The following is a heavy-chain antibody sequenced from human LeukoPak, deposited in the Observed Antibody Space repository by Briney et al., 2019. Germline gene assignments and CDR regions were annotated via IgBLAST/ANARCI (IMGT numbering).Heavy chain of an antibody. V-gene: IGHV3-30*14. D-gene: IGHD2-21*02. CDR3: ARGGHIVVVAALNT. CDR1: GFLLSSYC. Sequence: PGKSLRLSCAASGFLLSSYCFHWVRQAPGKGLEWVAAISYDGSDNYYAESVKGRFTISRDNSKDTLYLQMNSLRTEDTAVYYCARGGHIVVVAALNTWGQGTLVAVSS. J-gene: IGHJ5*02. CDR2: ISYDGSDN.